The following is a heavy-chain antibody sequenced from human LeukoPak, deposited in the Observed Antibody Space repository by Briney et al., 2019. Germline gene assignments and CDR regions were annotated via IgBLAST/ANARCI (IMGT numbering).Heavy chain of an antibody. CDR2: INVGNGNT. Sequence: ASVKVSCKASGGTFSSYAISWVRQAPGQRLEWMGWINVGNGNTKYSQKFQGRVTIIRDTSASTAYMELSSLRSEDTAVYYCARSDFFDYWGQGTLVTVSS. V-gene: IGHV1-3*01. J-gene: IGHJ4*02. CDR3: ARSDFFDY. CDR1: GGTFSSYA.